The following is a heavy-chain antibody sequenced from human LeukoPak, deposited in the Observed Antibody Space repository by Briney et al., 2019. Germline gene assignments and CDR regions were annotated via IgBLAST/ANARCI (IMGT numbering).Heavy chain of an antibody. CDR3: AKDRAVSVMIVVVITPDAFDI. J-gene: IGHJ3*02. CDR1: GFTFSSYE. Sequence: PGGSLRLSCAASGFTFSSYEMNWVRQAPGKGLEWVSYISSSGSTIYYADSVKGRFTISRDNAKNSLYLQMNSLRAEDTAVYYCAKDRAVSVMIVVVITPDAFDIWGQGTMVTVSS. CDR2: ISSSGSTI. D-gene: IGHD3-22*01. V-gene: IGHV3-48*03.